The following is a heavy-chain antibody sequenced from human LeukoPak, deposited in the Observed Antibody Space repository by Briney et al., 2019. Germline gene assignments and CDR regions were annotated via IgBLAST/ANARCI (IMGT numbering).Heavy chain of an antibody. V-gene: IGHV7-4-1*02. CDR3: ARGVYRVAAAGTDWFDP. D-gene: IGHD6-13*01. CDR2: INTNTGNP. CDR1: GYTFTSYA. J-gene: IGHJ5*02. Sequence: ASVKVSCKASGYTFTSYAMNWVRQAPGQGLEWMGWINTNTGNPTYAQGFTGRFVFSLDTSVSTAYLQISSLKAEDTAVYYCARGVYRVAAAGTDWFDPWGQGTLVTVSS.